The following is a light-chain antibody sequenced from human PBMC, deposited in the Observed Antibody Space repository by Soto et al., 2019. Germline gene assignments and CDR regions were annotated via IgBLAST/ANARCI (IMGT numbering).Light chain of an antibody. Sequence: QSVLTQPPSASGSPGQSVTISCTGTSSDVGAYKYVSWYQQYPGKDPKLMIYEVSKRPSGVPDRFSVSKSGNRASLTFSGLQSEDEADYSCTSYVGSNIWVFGGGTKLTDL. CDR1: SSDVGAYKY. CDR3: TSYVGSNIWV. V-gene: IGLV2-8*01. J-gene: IGLJ3*02. CDR2: EVS.